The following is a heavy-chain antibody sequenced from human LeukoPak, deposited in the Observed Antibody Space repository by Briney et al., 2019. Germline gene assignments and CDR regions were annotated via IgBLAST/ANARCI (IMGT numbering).Heavy chain of an antibody. CDR3: ARAAYYDILTGYYIPGYFDY. CDR1: GGSISSYY. V-gene: IGHV4-59*01. D-gene: IGHD3-9*01. J-gene: IGHJ4*02. CDR2: IYYSGST. Sequence: SETLSLTCTVSGGSISSYYWSWIRQPPGKGLEWIGYIYYSGSTNYNPSLKSRVTISVDTSKNQFSLKLSPVTAADTAVYYCARAAYYDILTGYYIPGYFDYWGQGTLVTVSS.